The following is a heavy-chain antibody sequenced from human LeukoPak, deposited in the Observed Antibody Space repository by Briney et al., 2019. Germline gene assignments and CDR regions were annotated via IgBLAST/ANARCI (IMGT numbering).Heavy chain of an antibody. D-gene: IGHD3-16*02. CDR3: AKSDDYVWGSYRH. CDR2: ISYDGSNK. CDR1: GSTFSSYG. Sequence: GRSLRLSCAASGSTFSSYGMHWVRQAPGKGLEWVAVISYDGSNKYYADSVKGRFTISRDNSKNTLYLQMNSLRAEDTAVYYCAKSDDYVWGSYRHWGQGTLVTVSS. V-gene: IGHV3-30*18. J-gene: IGHJ4*02.